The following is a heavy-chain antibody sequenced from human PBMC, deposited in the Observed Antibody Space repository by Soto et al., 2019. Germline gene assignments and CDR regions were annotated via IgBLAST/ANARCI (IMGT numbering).Heavy chain of an antibody. D-gene: IGHD1-1*01. J-gene: IGHJ4*02. CDR1: GFTFSSYA. CDR2: ISGSGGTT. Sequence: LRLSCAASGFTFSSYAMSWVRQAPGKGLEWVSTISGSGGTTYYADSVKGRFTISRDNSKNTLYLQMNSLRAEDTAIYYCAKNKETGTTGGLGYWGQGTLVTVSS. CDR3: AKNKETGTTGGLGY. V-gene: IGHV3-23*01.